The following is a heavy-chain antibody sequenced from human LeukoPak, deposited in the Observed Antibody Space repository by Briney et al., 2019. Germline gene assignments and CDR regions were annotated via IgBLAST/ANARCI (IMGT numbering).Heavy chain of an antibody. J-gene: IGHJ4*02. Sequence: SETLSLTCAVYGGSFSSYYWSWIRQPPGKGLEWIGYIYYSGSTNYNPSLKSRVTISVDTSKNQFSLKLSSVTAADTAVYYCARHSSRYSSSWYHDYWGQGTLVTVSS. CDR2: IYYSGST. V-gene: IGHV4-59*08. CDR1: GGSFSSYY. D-gene: IGHD6-13*01. CDR3: ARHSSRYSSSWYHDY.